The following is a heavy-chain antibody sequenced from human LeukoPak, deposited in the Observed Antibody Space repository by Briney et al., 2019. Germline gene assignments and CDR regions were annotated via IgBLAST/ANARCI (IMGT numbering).Heavy chain of an antibody. CDR1: GGSISSGGYS. J-gene: IGHJ6*02. CDR3: ARGRGYYDSSGYYYYYYGMDV. V-gene: IGHV4-34*01. Sequence: SETLSLTCAVSGGSISSGGYSWSWIRQPPGKGLEWIGEINHSGSTNYNPSLKSRVTISVDTSKNQFSLKLSSVTAADTAVYYCARGRGYYDSSGYYYYYYGMDVWGQGTTVTVSS. CDR2: INHSGST. D-gene: IGHD3-22*01.